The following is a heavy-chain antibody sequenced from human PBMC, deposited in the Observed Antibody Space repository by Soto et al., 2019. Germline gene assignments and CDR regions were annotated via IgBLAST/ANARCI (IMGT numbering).Heavy chain of an antibody. CDR2: ISGSGGST. V-gene: IGHV3-23*01. D-gene: IGHD3-10*01. CDR3: AKATELLWFGSSFDP. CDR1: GFTFSSYA. J-gene: IGHJ5*02. Sequence: GGSLRLSCAASGFTFSSYAMSWVRQAPGKGLEWVSAISGSGGSTYYADSVKGRFTISRDNSKNTLYLQMNSLRAEDTAVYYCAKATELLWFGSSFDPWGQGTLVTVSS.